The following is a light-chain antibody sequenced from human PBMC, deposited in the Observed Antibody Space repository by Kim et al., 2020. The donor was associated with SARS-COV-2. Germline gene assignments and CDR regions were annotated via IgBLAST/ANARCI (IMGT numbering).Light chain of an antibody. CDR1: KLGDKY. J-gene: IGLJ3*02. CDR3: LAWDTSTGV. CDR2: QDS. V-gene: IGLV3-1*01. Sequence: SYELTQPPSVSVSPGQTASITCSGDKLGDKYACWYQQKPGQTPVLVIYQDSKRPSGIHERFSGSNSGNTANLTISGTQAMDEADYYCLAWDTSTGVFGGG.